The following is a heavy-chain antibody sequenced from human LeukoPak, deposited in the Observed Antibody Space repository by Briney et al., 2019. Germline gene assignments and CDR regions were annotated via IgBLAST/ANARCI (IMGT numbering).Heavy chain of an antibody. J-gene: IGHJ3*02. D-gene: IGHD5-18*01. Sequence: PGGSLRLSCAASGFTFSSYSMNWVRQAPGKGLEWVSYISSSSSTIYYADSVKGRFTISRDNAKNSLYLQMNSLRAEDTAVYYCARDSPWILIGVAFDIWGQGTMVTVSS. CDR3: ARDSPWILIGVAFDI. V-gene: IGHV3-48*04. CDR2: ISSSSSTI. CDR1: GFTFSSYS.